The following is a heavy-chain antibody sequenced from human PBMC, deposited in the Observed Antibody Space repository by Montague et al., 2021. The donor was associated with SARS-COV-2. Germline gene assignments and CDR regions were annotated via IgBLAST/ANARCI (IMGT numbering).Heavy chain of an antibody. D-gene: IGHD4-17*01. CDR2: ISRSSRTI. CDR3: ADYGDTEPFQH. Sequence: SLRLSCAASGFTFGSCSMNWVRQAPGKGLEWVSYISRSSRTIYYADSVKGRITISRDNAENSLYLQMNSLRAEDTAVYYCADYGDTEPFQHWGQGTLVTVSS. CDR1: GFTFGSCS. V-gene: IGHV3-48*04. J-gene: IGHJ1*01.